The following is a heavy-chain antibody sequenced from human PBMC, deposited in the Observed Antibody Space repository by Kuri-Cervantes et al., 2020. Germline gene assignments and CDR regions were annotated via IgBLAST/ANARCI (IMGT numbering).Heavy chain of an antibody. CDR3: ARDGFSYGMTSFDC. D-gene: IGHD3-16*01. CDR1: GFTFKSYW. J-gene: IGHJ4*02. Sequence: GGSLRLSCAASGFTFKSYWMSWVRQAPGKGLEWVAIIKQDGSEKYYVDSVKGRFTISRDNANNSLYLQMNSLRAADTAVYYCARDGFSYGMTSFDCWGRGTLVTVSS. V-gene: IGHV3-7*01. CDR2: IKQDGSEK.